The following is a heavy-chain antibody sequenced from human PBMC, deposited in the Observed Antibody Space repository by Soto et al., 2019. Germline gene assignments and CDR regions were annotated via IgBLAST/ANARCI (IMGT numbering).Heavy chain of an antibody. J-gene: IGHJ4*02. Sequence: PGGSLRLSCAASGFTFRDYYMTWIRQAPGKGLEWVSYISGDGGSTSYADSVKGRFTVARDNARSSLFLQMNSLRADDTAFYYCAKLVTIAAAGTVDYWGLGTLVTVSS. D-gene: IGHD6-13*01. CDR3: AKLVTIAAAGTVDY. V-gene: IGHV3-11*01. CDR2: ISGDGGST. CDR1: GFTFRDYY.